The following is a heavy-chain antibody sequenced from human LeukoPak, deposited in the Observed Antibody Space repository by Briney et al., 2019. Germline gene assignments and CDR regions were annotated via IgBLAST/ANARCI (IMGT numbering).Heavy chain of an antibody. CDR2: TSAYNGNT. CDR1: GYTFTSYG. Sequence: ASVKVSCKASGYTFTSYGISWVRQAPGQGLEWMGWTSAYNGNTNYAQKLQGRVTMTTDTSTSTAYMELRSLRSDDTAVYYCAGTDRKGHYYDSSGYYPFDYWGQGTLVTVSS. D-gene: IGHD3-22*01. J-gene: IGHJ4*02. CDR3: AGTDRKGHYYDSSGYYPFDY. V-gene: IGHV1-18*01.